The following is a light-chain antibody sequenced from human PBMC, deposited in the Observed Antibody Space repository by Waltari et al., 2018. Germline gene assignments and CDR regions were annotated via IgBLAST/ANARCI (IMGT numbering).Light chain of an antibody. CDR2: SAS. CDR3: QQYNNWQS. Sequence: EIVMTQSPATLSVSPGERATLPCRASQSVSSNLAWYQQKPGQAPRLLIHSASTRVTGIPARFSGSGSGTDFTLTISSLRSEDFAVYYCQQYNNWQSFGQGT. J-gene: IGKJ2*03. CDR1: QSVSSN. V-gene: IGKV3-15*01.